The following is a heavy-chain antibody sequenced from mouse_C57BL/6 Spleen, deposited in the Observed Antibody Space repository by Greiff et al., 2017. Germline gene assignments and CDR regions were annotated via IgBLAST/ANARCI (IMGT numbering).Heavy chain of an antibody. CDR2: INPNNGGT. Sequence: EVQLQQSGPELVKPGASVKIPCKASGYTFTDYNMDWVKQSHGKSLEWIGDINPNNGGTNYNQKFKGKATLTVDKSSSTAYMELRSLTSEDTAVYYCAREAPHYYGSSYWYFDVWGTGTTVTVSS. D-gene: IGHD1-1*01. V-gene: IGHV1-18*01. CDR1: GYTFTDYN. J-gene: IGHJ1*03. CDR3: AREAPHYYGSSYWYFDV.